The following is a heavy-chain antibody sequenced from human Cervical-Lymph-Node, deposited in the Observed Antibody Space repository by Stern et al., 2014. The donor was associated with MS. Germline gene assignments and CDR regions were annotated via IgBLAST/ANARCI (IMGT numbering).Heavy chain of an antibody. J-gene: IGHJ6*02. CDR1: GFTFSRYA. Sequence: MQLVESGGGVVRPGRSLRLSCATSGFTFSRYAVLWVRQAPGKGLECVAAISYDGSNKFYGDSVKGRFTISRDNSKNTLFLQMNNLRPEDSGVYHCARDRLDGDYVYYYGLDVWGQGTTVTVSS. CDR2: ISYDGSNK. CDR3: ARDRLDGDYVYYYGLDV. V-gene: IGHV3-30*04. D-gene: IGHD4-17*01.